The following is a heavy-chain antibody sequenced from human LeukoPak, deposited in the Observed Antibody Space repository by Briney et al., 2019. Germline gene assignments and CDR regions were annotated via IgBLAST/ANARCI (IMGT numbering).Heavy chain of an antibody. CDR1: GGSISSGGYY. CDR3: ASTGYSGYDFDY. D-gene: IGHD5-12*01. Sequence: SETLSLTCTVSGGSISSGGYYWSWIRQHPGKGLEWIGYIYYSGSIYYSPSLKSRVTISVDTSKNQFSLKLSSVTAADTAVYYCASTGYSGYDFDYWGQGTLVTVSS. CDR2: IYYSGSI. J-gene: IGHJ4*02. V-gene: IGHV4-31*03.